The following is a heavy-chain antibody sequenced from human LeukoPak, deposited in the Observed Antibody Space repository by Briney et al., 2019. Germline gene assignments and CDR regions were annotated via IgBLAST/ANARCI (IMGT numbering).Heavy chain of an antibody. D-gene: IGHD4-17*01. V-gene: IGHV4-61*02. Sequence: PSETLSLTCTVSGGSISSGSYYWSWIRQPAGRGLEWIGRIYTSGSTNYNPSLKSRVTISVDTSKNQFSLKLNSVTAADTAVYYCARDSVTTPYYFYYYYMDVWGKGTTVTVSS. J-gene: IGHJ6*03. CDR3: ARDSVTTPYYFYYYYMDV. CDR1: GGSISSGSYY. CDR2: IYTSGST.